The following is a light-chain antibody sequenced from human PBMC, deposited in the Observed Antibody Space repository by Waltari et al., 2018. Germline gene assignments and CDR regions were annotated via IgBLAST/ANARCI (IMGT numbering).Light chain of an antibody. CDR3: TSYTTSFTVV. V-gene: IGLV2-14*03. J-gene: IGLJ2*01. Sequence: QSALTQPASVSGSPGPSITIACTGTRRHIGGYNYVSWFQQHPGRAPKLIIYGVNNRPSGISNRFSGSKSGNTASLTISGLQAEDESHYYCTSYTTSFTVVFGGGTKLTVL. CDR2: GVN. CDR1: RRHIGGYNY.